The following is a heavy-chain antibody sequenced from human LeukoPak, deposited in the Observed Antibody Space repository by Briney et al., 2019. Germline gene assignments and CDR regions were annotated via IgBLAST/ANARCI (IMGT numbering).Heavy chain of an antibody. CDR2: IYTSGST. Sequence: SETLSLTCTVSGGSISSYYWSWIRQPAGKGLEWIGRIYTSGSTNYNPSLKSRASMSVHTSKNQFSLRLSSVTAADTAVYYCARDQVAGTNWFDPWGQGTLVTVSS. V-gene: IGHV4-4*07. D-gene: IGHD6-19*01. CDR1: GGSISSYY. J-gene: IGHJ5*02. CDR3: ARDQVAGTNWFDP.